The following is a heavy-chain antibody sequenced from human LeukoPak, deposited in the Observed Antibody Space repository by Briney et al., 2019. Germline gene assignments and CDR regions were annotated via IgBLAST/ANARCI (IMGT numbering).Heavy chain of an antibody. D-gene: IGHD1-26*01. CDR1: GDSISSSSYY. CDR3: VRRPARVGATSEVTYYFDY. CDR2: FYYSGST. V-gene: IGHV4-39*01. Sequence: SETLSLTCTVSGDSISSSSYYWGWIRQPPGKGLECIGIFYYSGSTYYNPSLKSRVTISVDTSNNQFSLKLSSVTAADTAVYYCVRRPARVGATSEVTYYFDYWGQGTLVTVSS. J-gene: IGHJ4*02.